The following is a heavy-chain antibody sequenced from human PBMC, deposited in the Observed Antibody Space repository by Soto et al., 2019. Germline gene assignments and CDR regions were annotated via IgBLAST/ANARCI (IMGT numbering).Heavy chain of an antibody. Sequence: GGSLRLSCAASGFTFSSYGTHWVRQAPGKGLEWVAVISYDGSNKYYADSVKGRFTISRDNSKNTLYLQMNSLRAEDTAVYYCAKPGDIAVAILDYFDYWGQGTLVTVSS. CDR3: AKPGDIAVAILDYFDY. J-gene: IGHJ4*02. D-gene: IGHD6-19*01. CDR1: GFTFSSYG. CDR2: ISYDGSNK. V-gene: IGHV3-30*18.